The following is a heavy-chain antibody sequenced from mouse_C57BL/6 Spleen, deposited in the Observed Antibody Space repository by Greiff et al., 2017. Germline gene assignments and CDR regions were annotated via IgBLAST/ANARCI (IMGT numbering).Heavy chain of an antibody. Sequence: QVQLKESGPGLVGPSQCLSFTCTVSGFSLTSYGVSWVRQPPGKGLEWLGVIWGDGSTDYHSALISRLSISKDNSKSQVFLQLNSLHTDDTATYYGAKVDYYDYAMDYWGQGTSVTVSS. CDR2: IWGDGST. D-gene: IGHD1-1*01. CDR3: AKVDYYDYAMDY. V-gene: IGHV2-3*01. CDR1: GFSLTSYG. J-gene: IGHJ4*01.